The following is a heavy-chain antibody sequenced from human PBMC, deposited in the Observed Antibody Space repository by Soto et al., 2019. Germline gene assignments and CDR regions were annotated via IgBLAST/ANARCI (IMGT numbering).Heavy chain of an antibody. V-gene: IGHV3-7*01. J-gene: IGHJ3*02. CDR1: GFTFSSYW. CDR3: ARDRSEGDYSDAFDI. CDR2: IKQDGSEK. D-gene: IGHD2-15*01. Sequence: GGSLRLSCAASGFTFSSYWMSWVRQAPGKGLEWVANIKQDGSEKYYVDSVKGRFTISRDNAKNSLYLQMNSLRAEDTAVYYCARDRSEGDYSDAFDIWGQGTMVTVSS.